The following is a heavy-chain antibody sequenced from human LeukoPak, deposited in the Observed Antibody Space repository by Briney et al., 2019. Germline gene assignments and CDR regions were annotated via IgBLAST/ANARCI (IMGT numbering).Heavy chain of an antibody. V-gene: IGHV3-21*05. CDR1: ASGVDFSSHS. CDR2: IHSSGNYI. J-gene: IGHJ4*02. CDR3: AREYNSRATFDY. D-gene: IGHD1-14*01. Sequence: GGSLRLSCTASASGVDFSSHSMNWVRQAPGKGLGWISYIHSSGNYIFDAASVKGRFTVSRDNARNSLYLQMNSLRAEDTAIYYCAREYNSRATFDYWGQGTLVTVSS.